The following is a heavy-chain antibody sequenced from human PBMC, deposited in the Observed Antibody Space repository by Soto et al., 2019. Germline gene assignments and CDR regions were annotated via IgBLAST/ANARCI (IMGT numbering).Heavy chain of an antibody. Sequence: GGSLRLSCAASGFTFSSYAMHWVRQAPGKGLEWVAVISYDGSNKYYADSVKGRFTISRGNSKNTLYLQMNSLRAEDTAVYYCARGGARITMIVVVPDAFDIWGQGTMVTVSS. D-gene: IGHD3-22*01. CDR2: ISYDGSNK. J-gene: IGHJ3*02. V-gene: IGHV3-30-3*01. CDR3: ARGGARITMIVVVPDAFDI. CDR1: GFTFSSYA.